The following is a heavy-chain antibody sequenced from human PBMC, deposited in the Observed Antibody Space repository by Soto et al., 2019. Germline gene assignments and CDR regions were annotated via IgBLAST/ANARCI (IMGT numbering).Heavy chain of an antibody. J-gene: IGHJ5*02. D-gene: IGHD2-8*01. CDR1: GYIFTNYA. Sequence: RASVKVSCKASGYIFTNYAMHWVRQAPGQRLEWMGRINGGNGNTEYSEKLQGRVTMTRDKSASTAYMELSSLRSEGSAIYYCASSYGTSSTSNWFDPWGQGTVVTVSS. CDR3: ASSYGTSSTSNWFDP. CDR2: INGGNGNT. V-gene: IGHV1-3*01.